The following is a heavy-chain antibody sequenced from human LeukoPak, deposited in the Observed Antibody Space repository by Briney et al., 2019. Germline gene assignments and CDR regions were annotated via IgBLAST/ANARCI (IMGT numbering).Heavy chain of an antibody. V-gene: IGHV4-34*01. Sequence: SETLSLTCTVSGGSISSYYWSWIRQPPGKGLEWIGEINHSGSTNYNPSLKSRVTISVDTSKNQFSLKLSSVTAADTAVYYCASIAVGPYAFDIWGQGTMVTVSS. CDR2: INHSGST. CDR1: GGSISSYY. J-gene: IGHJ3*02. D-gene: IGHD6-19*01. CDR3: ASIAVGPYAFDI.